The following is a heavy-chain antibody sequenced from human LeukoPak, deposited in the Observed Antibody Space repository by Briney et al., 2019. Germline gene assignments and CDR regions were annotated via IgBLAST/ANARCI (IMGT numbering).Heavy chain of an antibody. D-gene: IGHD1-14*01. V-gene: IGHV1-18*01. CDR3: ARKPTGGASDI. Sequence: ASVKVSCKASGFTFTSFGIMWVRQAPGQGLEWMGWISANNGNTVYVQKFQGRVTMTTDTSSSTAYMDLPSLISDDTAAYYCARKPTGGASDIWGQGTMVTVSS. CDR1: GFTFTSFG. CDR2: ISANNGNT. J-gene: IGHJ3*02.